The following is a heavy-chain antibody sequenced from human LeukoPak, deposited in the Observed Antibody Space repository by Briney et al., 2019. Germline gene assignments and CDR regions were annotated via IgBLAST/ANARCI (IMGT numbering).Heavy chain of an antibody. J-gene: IGHJ3*02. CDR1: GFTFSSYA. CDR3: AKSLLGYCSSTSCYNTFDI. V-gene: IGHV3-30-3*02. D-gene: IGHD2-2*02. CDR2: ISYDGSNK. Sequence: GGSLRLSCAASGFTFSSYAMHWVRQAPGKGLEWVAVISYDGSNKYYADSVKGRFTISRDNSKNTLYLQMNSLRAEDTAVYYCAKSLLGYCSSTSCYNTFDIWGQGTMVTVSS.